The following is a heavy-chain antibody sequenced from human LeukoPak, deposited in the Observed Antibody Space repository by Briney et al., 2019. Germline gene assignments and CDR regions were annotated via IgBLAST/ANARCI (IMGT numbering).Heavy chain of an antibody. V-gene: IGHV4-4*07. CDR3: ARAFGDFWSGYYGFDY. Sequence: SETLSLTCTVSGGSISSYYWSWIRQPAGKGLEWIGRIYTSGSTNYNPSLKSRVTMSVDTSKNQFSLKLSSVTAADTAVYYCARAFGDFWSGYYGFDYRGQGTLVTVSS. J-gene: IGHJ4*02. CDR1: GGSISSYY. CDR2: IYTSGST. D-gene: IGHD3-3*01.